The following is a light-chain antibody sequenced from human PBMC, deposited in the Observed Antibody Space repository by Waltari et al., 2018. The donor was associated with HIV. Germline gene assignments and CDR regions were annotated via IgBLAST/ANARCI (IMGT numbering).Light chain of an antibody. V-gene: IGLV3-1*01. CDR2: QDS. Sequence: SYELTQPPSVSVSPGQTASITCSGDKLGDKYACWYQQKPGHSPVLVIYQDSKRPSGIAERFSGSNSGNTATLTISGTQAMDEADYYCQAWDSSTYVFGTGTKVTVL. J-gene: IGLJ1*01. CDR1: KLGDKY. CDR3: QAWDSSTYV.